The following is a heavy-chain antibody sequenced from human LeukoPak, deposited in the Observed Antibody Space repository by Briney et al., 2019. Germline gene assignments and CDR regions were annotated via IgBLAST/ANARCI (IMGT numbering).Heavy chain of an antibody. CDR2: IYYSGST. V-gene: IGHV4-59*08. CDR3: ARLPVVTFRNWFDP. D-gene: IGHD2-21*02. Sequence: SETLSLTCTVSGGSISSYYWSWIRQPPGKGLEWIGYIYYSGSTNYNPSLKSRVTISVDTSKNQFSLKLSSVTAADTAVYYCARLPVVTFRNWFDPWGQGTPVTVSS. CDR1: GGSISSYY. J-gene: IGHJ5*02.